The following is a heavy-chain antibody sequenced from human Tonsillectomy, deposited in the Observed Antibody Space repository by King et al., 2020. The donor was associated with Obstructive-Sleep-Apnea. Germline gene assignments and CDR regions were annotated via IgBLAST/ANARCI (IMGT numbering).Heavy chain of an antibody. CDR3: VQRVLGYYYYGMDV. CDR2: ISGSGGRT. J-gene: IGHJ6*02. CDR1: GFTFSSYA. V-gene: IGHV3-23*04. Sequence: VQLVESGGGLVQPGGSLRLSCAASGFTFSSYAMSWVRQAPGKGLEWGSAISGSGGRTYYADSVKGRFTISRDNSKNTLYLQMNSLRAEDTAVYYCVQRVLGYYYYGMDVWGQGTTVTVSS.